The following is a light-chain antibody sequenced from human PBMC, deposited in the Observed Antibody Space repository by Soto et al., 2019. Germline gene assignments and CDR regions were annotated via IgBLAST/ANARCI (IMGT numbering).Light chain of an antibody. CDR2: SNN. J-gene: IGLJ1*01. V-gene: IGLV1-44*01. CDR1: SSNIGSNT. Sequence: QSVLTQPPSESGTPGQRVTISCSGSSSNIGSNTVNWYQQLPGTAPKLLIYSNNQRPSGVPDRFSGSKSGTSASLAISGLQSEDEADYYCAAWDDSLNGHYVFGTGTKLTVL. CDR3: AAWDDSLNGHYV.